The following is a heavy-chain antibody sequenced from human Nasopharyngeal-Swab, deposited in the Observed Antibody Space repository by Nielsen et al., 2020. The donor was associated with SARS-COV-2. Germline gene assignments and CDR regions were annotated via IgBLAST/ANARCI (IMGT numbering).Heavy chain of an antibody. V-gene: IGHV4-34*01. D-gene: IGHD7-27*01. CDR1: GGSFSADY. CDR2: INHSGST. CDR3: ARGLSGIVPSPILGLGPYYYYYYMDV. Sequence: SETLSLTCAVSGGSFSADYWGWIRQPPGRGLEWIGEINHSGSTNYNPSLKSRVTISVDPSKNQFSLRLSSVTAADTVVYYCARGLSGIVPSPILGLGPYYYYYYMDVWGKGTTVTVSS. J-gene: IGHJ6*03.